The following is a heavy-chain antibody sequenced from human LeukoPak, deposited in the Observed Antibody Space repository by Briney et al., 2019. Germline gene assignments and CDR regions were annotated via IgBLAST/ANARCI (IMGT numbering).Heavy chain of an antibody. CDR1: GFTFSSYG. CDR2: IWYDGSNE. D-gene: IGHD3-3*01. CDR3: ARGGYDFWSGYSPAYFDY. V-gene: IGHV3-33*01. Sequence: GGSLRLSCAASGFTFSSYGMHWVRQAPGKGLEWVAVIWYDGSNEYYADSVKGRFTISRDNSKNTLYLQMNSLRAEDTAVYYCARGGYDFWSGYSPAYFDYWGQGTLVTVSS. J-gene: IGHJ4*02.